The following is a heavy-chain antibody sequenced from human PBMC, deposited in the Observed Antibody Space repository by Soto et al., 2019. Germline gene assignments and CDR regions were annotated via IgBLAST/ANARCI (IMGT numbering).Heavy chain of an antibody. CDR1: GDFSSAYY. CDR2: IFFSGNT. Sequence: HVQLQESGPGLVKPSETLSLTCTVSGDFSSAYYWSWIRQSPGKGLEWLGYIFFSGNTKYNPSLKSRLTLSLGASKKQFSLKMPSVPTADTAVYYCAGGGGGYRFDYWGQGTLVTVSS. D-gene: IGHD1-1*01. J-gene: IGHJ4*02. V-gene: IGHV4-59*01. CDR3: AGGGGGYRFDY.